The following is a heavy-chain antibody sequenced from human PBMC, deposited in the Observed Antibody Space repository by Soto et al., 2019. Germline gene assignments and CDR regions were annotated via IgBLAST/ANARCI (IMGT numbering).Heavy chain of an antibody. CDR3: ARGNEVWSYYYHMAV. Sequence: QVQLVQSGAEVKKPGASVKVSCKASGYTFTGYYMHWVRQAPGQGLEWMGWINPNSGGTNYAQKFQGWVTTTRDTSISTAYMELSRLRLDDTAVYYCARGNEVWSYYYHMAVWGKGTTVTVSS. V-gene: IGHV1-2*04. CDR1: GYTFTGYY. J-gene: IGHJ6*03. D-gene: IGHD2-21*01. CDR2: INPNSGGT.